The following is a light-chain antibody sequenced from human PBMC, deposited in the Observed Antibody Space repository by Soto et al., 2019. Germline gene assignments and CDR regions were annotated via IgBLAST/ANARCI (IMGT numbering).Light chain of an antibody. V-gene: IGKV1-12*01. CDR2: AAS. Sequence: DIQMTQPPSSLAASVGDAVTITCRASEYIGTWLAWYQQKPGKAPNLLISAASSLQSGVPTRFSGSGSGTDFTLTISSLQPEDFAPYFCQQGASWPLAFGRGTKVDIK. CDR3: QQGASWPLA. CDR1: EYIGTW. J-gene: IGKJ4*01.